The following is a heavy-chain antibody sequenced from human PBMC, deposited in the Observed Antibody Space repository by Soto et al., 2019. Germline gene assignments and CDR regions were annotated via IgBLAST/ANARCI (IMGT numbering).Heavy chain of an antibody. CDR2: ISYDGSNK. V-gene: IGHV3-30*18. J-gene: IGHJ6*01. Sequence: PGGSLRLSCAASGFTFSSYGMHWVRQAPCKGLEWVAVISYDGSNKYYADSVKGRFTISRDNSKNTLYLQMNSLRAEDTAVYYCAKVAEYSSSWYVEFYYYGMDVWGQGTTVTVYS. CDR3: AKVAEYSSSWYVEFYYYGMDV. CDR1: GFTFSSYG. D-gene: IGHD6-13*01.